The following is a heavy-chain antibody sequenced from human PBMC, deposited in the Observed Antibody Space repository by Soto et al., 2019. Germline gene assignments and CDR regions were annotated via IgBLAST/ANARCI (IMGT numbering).Heavy chain of an antibody. CDR3: ARDYRSGYDN. CDR1: GCSSSSGAHY. CDR2: VYYTGGS. J-gene: IGHJ1*01. V-gene: IGHV4-30-4*01. Sequence: PXEALCLTCTVAGCSSSSGAHYWSWIRQPPGKVLEWIAYVYYTGGSYYNPSLKSRATISVDTSKNEFSLKVSSVTAADTTVYYCARDYRSGYDNWGRGSLVTVS. D-gene: IGHD5-12*01.